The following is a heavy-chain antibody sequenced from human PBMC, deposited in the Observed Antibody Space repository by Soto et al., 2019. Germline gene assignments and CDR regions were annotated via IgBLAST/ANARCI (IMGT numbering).Heavy chain of an antibody. D-gene: IGHD3-16*01. CDR1: GGSISSGDYY. CDR2: IYYSGST. V-gene: IGHV4-30-4*01. Sequence: QVQLQESGPGLVKPSQTLSLTCTVSGGSISSGDYYWSWIRQPPGKGPEWIGYIYYSGSTYYNPSLKSRVTISAVTANNQFSLKLSSVTAADTAVYYCARWSLGRGAFDIWGQGTMVTVSS. J-gene: IGHJ3*02. CDR3: ARWSLGRGAFDI.